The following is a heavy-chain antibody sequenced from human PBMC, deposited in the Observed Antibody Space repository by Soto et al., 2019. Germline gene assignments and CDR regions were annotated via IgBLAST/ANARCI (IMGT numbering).Heavy chain of an antibody. J-gene: IGHJ2*01. CDR3: ARESHDILTGPPWVWYFDL. D-gene: IGHD3-9*01. CDR1: GGSFSDYY. Sequence: QVQLQQWGAGPVRPLETLSLTCGVSGGSFSDYYWAWIRQSPGKGLEWTGEINDRGSINYNPSLKSGVSIAVYTSKNHYSLNMGSVTAADTSVYYCARESHDILTGPPWVWYFDLWGRGTLVTVSS. CDR2: INDRGSI. V-gene: IGHV4-34*01.